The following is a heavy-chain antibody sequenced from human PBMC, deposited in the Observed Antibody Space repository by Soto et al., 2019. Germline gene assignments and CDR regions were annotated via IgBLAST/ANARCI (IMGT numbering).Heavy chain of an antibody. CDR1: GGSISSYY. CDR3: ARTYSSGWYGGYFQH. V-gene: IGHV4-59*07. J-gene: IGHJ1*01. D-gene: IGHD6-19*01. Sequence: PSDTLYLTCTVSGGSISSYYWSWIRHPPGMGLEWIGYIYYSGSTNYNPSLKSRVTISVDTSKNQFSLKLSSVTAADTAVYYCARTYSSGWYGGYFQHWGQGTLVTVSS. CDR2: IYYSGST.